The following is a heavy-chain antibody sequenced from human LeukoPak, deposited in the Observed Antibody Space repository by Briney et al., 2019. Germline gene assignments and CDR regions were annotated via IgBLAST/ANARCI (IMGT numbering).Heavy chain of an antibody. CDR3: ARGPGSSWYLSTTVIDP. V-gene: IGHV1-18*01. CDR2: ISAYNGNT. D-gene: IGHD6-13*01. CDR1: GGTFSSYG. J-gene: IGHJ5*02. Sequence: ASVKVSCKASGGTFSSYGISWVRQAPGQGLEWMGWISAYNGNTNYAQKLQGRVTMTTDTSTSTAYMELRSLRSDDTAVYYCARGPGSSWYLSTTVIDPWGQGTLVTVSS.